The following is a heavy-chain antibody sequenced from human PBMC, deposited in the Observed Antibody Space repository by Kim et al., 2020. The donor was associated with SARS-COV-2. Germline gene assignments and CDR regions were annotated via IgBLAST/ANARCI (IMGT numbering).Heavy chain of an antibody. CDR3: ARGTMVRGVVYDY. CDR2: IKQDGSEK. V-gene: IGHV3-7*03. D-gene: IGHD3-10*01. CDR1: GFTVSSYW. J-gene: IGHJ4*02. Sequence: GGSLRLSCAASGFTVSSYWMSWVRQAPGKGLEWVANIKQDGSEKYYVDSVKGRFTISRDNAKNSLYLQMNSLRAEDTAVYYCARGTMVRGVVYDYWGQGTLVTVSS.